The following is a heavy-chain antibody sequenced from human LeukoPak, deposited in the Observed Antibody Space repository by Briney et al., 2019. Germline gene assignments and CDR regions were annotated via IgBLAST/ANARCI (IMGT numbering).Heavy chain of an antibody. CDR1: GFTFSNYW. CDR3: ARAQGAGYYFDY. J-gene: IGHJ4*02. CDR2: IKQDGSDK. V-gene: IGHV3-7*01. D-gene: IGHD1-26*01. Sequence: GGSLRLSCAASGFTFSNYWMSWVRQAPGKGLEWVANIKQDGSDKYYVDSVKGRFTISRDNAKNSLYLQMNSLRAEDTAVYYCARAQGAGYYFDYWGQGTLVTVSS.